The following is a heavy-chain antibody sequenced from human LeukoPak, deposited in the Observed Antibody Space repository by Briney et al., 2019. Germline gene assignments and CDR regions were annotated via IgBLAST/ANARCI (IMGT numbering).Heavy chain of an antibody. V-gene: IGHV1-18*01. J-gene: IGHJ4*02. Sequence: SVKVSCKASGYTFTSYGISWVRQAPGQGLEWMGWISAYNGNTNYAQKLQGGVTMTTDTSTSTAYMELRSLRSDDTAVYYCAASNIVVVPAATPPSFDYWGQGTLVTVSS. D-gene: IGHD2-2*02. CDR3: AASNIVVVPAATPPSFDY. CDR2: ISAYNGNT. CDR1: GYTFTSYG.